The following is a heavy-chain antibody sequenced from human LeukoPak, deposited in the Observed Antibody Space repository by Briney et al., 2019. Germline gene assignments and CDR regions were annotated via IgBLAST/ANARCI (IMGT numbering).Heavy chain of an antibody. V-gene: IGHV3-7*01. CDR2: INHNGNVN. J-gene: IGHJ4*02. CDR3: ARDRVGATDYFDH. Sequence: GGSLRLSCEASGFTFSSYWMNWARQAPGKGLEWVASINHNGNVNYYVDSVKGRFTISRDNAKNSLYLQMNSLRAEDTAVYYCARDRVGATDYFDHWGQGTLVTVSS. D-gene: IGHD1-26*01. CDR1: GFTFSSYW.